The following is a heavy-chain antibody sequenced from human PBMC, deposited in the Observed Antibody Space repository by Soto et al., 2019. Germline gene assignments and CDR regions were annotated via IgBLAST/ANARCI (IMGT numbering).Heavy chain of an antibody. D-gene: IGHD6-19*01. V-gene: IGHV2-5*02. J-gene: IGHJ4*02. CDR2: NYWDDDK. Sequence: QITLKESGPTLVKPTQPLTLTCTFSGFSLSTSGVNVGWIRQPPGKALEWLALNYWDDDKHYSPSLKSRLTITKDTSKNQVVLTTTHMDAVDRATEYCAHSTNSGWSPFEYWGQGTLVTVSS. CDR1: GFSLSTSGVN. CDR3: AHSTNSGWSPFEY.